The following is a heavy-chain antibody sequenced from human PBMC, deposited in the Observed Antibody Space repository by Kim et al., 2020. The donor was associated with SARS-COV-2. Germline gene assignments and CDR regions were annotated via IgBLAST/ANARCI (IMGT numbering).Heavy chain of an antibody. D-gene: IGHD2-2*01. J-gene: IGHJ6*02. CDR1: GFTFSNAW. Sequence: GGSLRLSCAASGFTFSNAWMSWVRQAPGKGLEWVGRIKSKTDGGTTDYAAPVKGRFTISRDDSKNTLYLQMNSLKTEDTAVYYCTTDMRDCSSTSCYVFVGYYYYGMDVWGQGTTVTVSS. CDR2: IKSKTDGGTT. CDR3: TTDMRDCSSTSCYVFVGYYYYGMDV. V-gene: IGHV3-15*01.